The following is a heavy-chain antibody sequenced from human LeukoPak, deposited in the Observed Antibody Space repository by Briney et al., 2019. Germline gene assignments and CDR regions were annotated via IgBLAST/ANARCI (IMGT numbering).Heavy chain of an antibody. CDR2: INHSGST. J-gene: IGHJ4*02. V-gene: IGHV4-34*01. CDR3: ARGLAYYYGSGSYYY. Sequence: SETLSLTCAVYGGSFSGYYWSWIRQPPGKGLEWIGEINHSGSTNYNPPLKSRVTISVDTSKNQFSLKLSSVTAADTAVYYCARGLAYYYGSGSYYYWGQGTLVTVSS. CDR1: GGSFSGYY. D-gene: IGHD3-10*01.